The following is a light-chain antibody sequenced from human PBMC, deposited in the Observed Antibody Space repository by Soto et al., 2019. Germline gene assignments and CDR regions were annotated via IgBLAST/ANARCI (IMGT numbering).Light chain of an antibody. CDR3: HQRKSWPRT. V-gene: IGKV3-11*01. CDR1: QTVSSK. CDR2: DTS. Sequence: EVVLTQSPDTVSLSPGERATLSCRASQTVSSKLAWYQHKPGQAPRLLIYDTSNRATGIPARFSGSGSGTDFTLTISSLEPEDFAVYYCHQRKSWPRTCGQGTKVDIK. J-gene: IGKJ1*01.